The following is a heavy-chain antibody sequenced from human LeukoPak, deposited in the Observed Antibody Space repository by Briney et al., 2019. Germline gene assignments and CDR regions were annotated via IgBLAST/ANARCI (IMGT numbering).Heavy chain of an antibody. CDR3: ARVRQGGSSCIPTGRCQSDAFDI. CDR2: IIPIFGTA. D-gene: IGHD6-13*01. J-gene: IGHJ3*02. CDR1: GGTFSSYA. Sequence: SVKVSCKASGGTFSSYAISWVRQAPGQGLEWMGGIIPIFGTANYAQKFQGRVTITADESTSTAYMELSSLRSEDTAVYYCARVRQGGSSCIPTGRCQSDAFDIWGQGTMVTVSS. V-gene: IGHV1-69*13.